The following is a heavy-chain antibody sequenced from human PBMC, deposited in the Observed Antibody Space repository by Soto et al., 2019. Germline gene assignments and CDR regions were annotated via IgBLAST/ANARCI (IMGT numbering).Heavy chain of an antibody. CDR3: ARGSSAYRYRSPTFDY. J-gene: IGHJ4*02. CDR1: GFSVRSSC. Sequence: GGSLRLSCAAYGFSVRSSCMSWVRQAPGKGLEWVSIIFSAGSTYYADSVRGRFIISRDNSKNTLWLQMNSLRAEDTAVYYCARGSSAYRYRSPTFDYWGQGT. D-gene: IGHD3-16*02. V-gene: IGHV3-66*01. CDR2: IFSAGST.